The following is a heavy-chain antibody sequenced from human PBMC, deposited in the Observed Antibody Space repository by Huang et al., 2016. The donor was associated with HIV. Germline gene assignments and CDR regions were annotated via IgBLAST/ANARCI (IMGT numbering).Heavy chain of an antibody. Sequence: VQLIESGGGVVQPGKSLRLSCATSGFILSNYGMHWVRQATGKGLKWVAFRRNDGMKKKYADSVRGRFTVGRDNGNNTLCLQMRSLGVDDTAVYYCARGDYYDSSGYHPGYFDYWGQGILVTVSS. D-gene: IGHD3-22*01. CDR3: ARGDYYDSSGYHPGYFDY. CDR2: RRNDGMKK. CDR1: GFILSNYG. V-gene: IGHV3-33*04. J-gene: IGHJ4*02.